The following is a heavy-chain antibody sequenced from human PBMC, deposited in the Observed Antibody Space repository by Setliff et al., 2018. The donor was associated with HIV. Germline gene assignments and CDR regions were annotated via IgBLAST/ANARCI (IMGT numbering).Heavy chain of an antibody. Sequence: SVKVSCKASGGTFSSYAISWVRQAPGQGLEWMGGIIPIFGTANYAQKFQGRVTITADESTSTAYMELSSLRSEDTAVYYCARDTPTSISSGWYGWRYYYYMDVWGKGTTVTVSS. CDR1: GGTFSSYA. D-gene: IGHD6-19*01. V-gene: IGHV1-69*13. CDR3: ARDTPTSISSGWYGWRYYYYMDV. J-gene: IGHJ6*03. CDR2: IIPIFGTA.